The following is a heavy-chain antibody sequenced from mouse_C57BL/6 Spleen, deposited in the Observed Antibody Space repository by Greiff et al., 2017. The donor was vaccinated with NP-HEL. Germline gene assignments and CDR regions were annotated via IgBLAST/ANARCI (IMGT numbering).Heavy chain of an antibody. Sequence: QVQLQQSGAELVRPGTSVKVSCKASGYAFTNYLIEWVKQRPGQGLEWIGVINPGSGGTNYNEKFKGKATLTADKSSSTAYMQLSSLTSEDSAVYFCARYGRDYAMDYWGQGTSVTVSS. CDR3: ARYGRDYAMDY. CDR1: GYAFTNYL. V-gene: IGHV1-54*01. D-gene: IGHD1-1*02. J-gene: IGHJ4*01. CDR2: INPGSGGT.